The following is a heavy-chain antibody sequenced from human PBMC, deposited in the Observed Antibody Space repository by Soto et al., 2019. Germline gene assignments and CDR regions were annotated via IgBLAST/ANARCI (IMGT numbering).Heavy chain of an antibody. Sequence: QVQLVQSGAEVKKPGASVKVSCKASGYTFTSYGISWVRQAPGQGLEWMGWISAYNGNTNYAQKLQGRVTMTTDTSTSTAYMELRSLRSDDTSLYYCASARSMVAVVTAWDAFDIWGQGTMVTVSS. CDR1: GYTFTSYG. V-gene: IGHV1-18*01. D-gene: IGHD2-21*02. CDR3: ASARSMVAVVTAWDAFDI. CDR2: ISAYNGNT. J-gene: IGHJ3*02.